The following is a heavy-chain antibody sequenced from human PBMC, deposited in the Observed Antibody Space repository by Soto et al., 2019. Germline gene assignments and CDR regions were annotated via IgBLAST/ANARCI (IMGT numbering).Heavy chain of an antibody. Sequence: GGSLRLSCAASGFTFSSYSMNWVRQAPGKGLEWVSSISSSSSYIYYADSVKGRFTISRDNAKNSLYLQMNSMRAEDTAVYYCARDRNYYYGMDVWGQGTTVTVSS. V-gene: IGHV3-21*01. CDR3: ARDRNYYYGMDV. J-gene: IGHJ6*02. CDR2: ISSSSSYI. CDR1: GFTFSSYS.